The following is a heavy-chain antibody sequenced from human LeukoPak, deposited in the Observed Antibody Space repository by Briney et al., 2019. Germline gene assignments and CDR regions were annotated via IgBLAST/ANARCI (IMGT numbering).Heavy chain of an antibody. V-gene: IGHV3-30*18. CDR3: AKDPFDY. J-gene: IGHJ4*02. CDR1: GFTFSSYG. CDR2: ISYDGSNK. Sequence: GGSLRLSCAASGFTFSSYGMHWVRQAPGKGLEWVAVISYDGSNKYYADSVKGRFTISRDDSKNTLYLQMNGLRAEDTAVYYCAKDPFDYWGQGTLVTVSS.